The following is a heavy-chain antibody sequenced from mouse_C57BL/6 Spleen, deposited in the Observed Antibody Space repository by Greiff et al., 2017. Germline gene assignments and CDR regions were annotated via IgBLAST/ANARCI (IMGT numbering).Heavy chain of an antibody. CDR1: GYTFTSYW. D-gene: IGHD1-1*02. Sequence: QVQLQQPGAELVMPGASVKLSCKASGYTFTSYWMHWVKQRPGQGLEWIGEIDPSDSYTNYNQKFKGKSTLTVDKSSSTAYMQLSSLTSEDSAVYYCASVGLLRGMDYWGQGTSVTVYS. CDR2: IDPSDSYT. V-gene: IGHV1-69*01. J-gene: IGHJ4*01. CDR3: ASVGLLRGMDY.